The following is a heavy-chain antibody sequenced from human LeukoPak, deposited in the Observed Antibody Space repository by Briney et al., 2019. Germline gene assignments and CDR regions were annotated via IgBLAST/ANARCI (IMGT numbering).Heavy chain of an antibody. CDR3: AREGDGYNSDY. CDR1: GFTVSSNY. Sequence: TGGSLRLSCAASGFTVSSNYTSWVRQAPGKGLEWVSVIYSGGSTYYADSVKGRFTISRDNSKNTLYLQMNSLRAEDTAVYYCAREGDGYNSDYWGQGTLVTVSS. CDR2: IYSGGST. V-gene: IGHV3-53*01. D-gene: IGHD5-24*01. J-gene: IGHJ4*02.